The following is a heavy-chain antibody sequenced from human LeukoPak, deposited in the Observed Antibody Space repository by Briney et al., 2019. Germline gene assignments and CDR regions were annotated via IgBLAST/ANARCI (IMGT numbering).Heavy chain of an antibody. Sequence: PGGFLRLSCAASGFTFSSYWMHWVRQTPGKGLEWVANINQDGSEKYYVDSVKGRFTISRDNAKNSLSLQMNSLRDEDTAVYYCAIGGWLDYWGQGTLVTVSS. J-gene: IGHJ4*02. CDR2: INQDGSEK. D-gene: IGHD6-19*01. CDR1: GFTFSSYW. V-gene: IGHV3-7*01. CDR3: AIGGWLDY.